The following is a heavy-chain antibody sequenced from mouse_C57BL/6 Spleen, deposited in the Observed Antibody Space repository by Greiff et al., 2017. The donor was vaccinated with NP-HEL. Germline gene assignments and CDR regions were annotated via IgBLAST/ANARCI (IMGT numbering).Heavy chain of an antibody. J-gene: IGHJ3*01. CDR2: INPNNGGT. Sequence: EVQLQQSGPELVKPGASVKMSCKASGYTFTDYNMHWVKQSHGKSLEWIGYINPNNGGTSYNQKFKGKATLTVNKSSSTAYMELRSLTSEDAAVYYCASMDYVNYEEGWFAYWGQGTLVTVSA. D-gene: IGHD2-1*01. V-gene: IGHV1-22*01. CDR1: GYTFTDYN. CDR3: ASMDYVNYEEGWFAY.